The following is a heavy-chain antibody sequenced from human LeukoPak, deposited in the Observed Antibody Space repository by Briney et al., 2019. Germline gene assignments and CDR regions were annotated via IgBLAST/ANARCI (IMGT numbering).Heavy chain of an antibody. D-gene: IGHD3-22*01. J-gene: IGHJ3*02. CDR1: GYTFTIYD. V-gene: IGHV1-8*01. CDR3: ARGLRYYASSGYYSEADAFDI. CDR2: MNPNSGNT. Sequence: GASVTVSFKSSGYTFTIYDINWGGQAAGQGLEGRGWMNPNSGNTGNAHKFQGRGNITRKTEISTDNMELSSLRSEDTAVYSCARGLRYYASSGYYSEADAFDIWGQGTMVTVSS.